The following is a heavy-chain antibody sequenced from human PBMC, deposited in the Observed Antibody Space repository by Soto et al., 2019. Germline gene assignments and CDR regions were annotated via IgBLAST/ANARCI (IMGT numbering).Heavy chain of an antibody. V-gene: IGHV5-51*03. CDR3: ARRVYGYSYAD. Sequence: EVQLVQSGAEVAKPGESLKISCKASGYSFTTYLVGWVRQMPGKGLEWMGIIYPGDSDTRYSPSFQGQVTISADKSISTAYLQWSSLKASDTAIYYCARRVYGYSYADWGQGTLVTVSS. D-gene: IGHD5-18*01. CDR2: IYPGDSDT. J-gene: IGHJ4*02. CDR1: GYSFTTYL.